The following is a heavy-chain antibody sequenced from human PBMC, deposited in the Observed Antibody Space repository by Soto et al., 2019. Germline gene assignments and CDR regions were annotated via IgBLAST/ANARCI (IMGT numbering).Heavy chain of an antibody. D-gene: IGHD5-12*01. CDR3: ARGGGYSGYDCAFDY. V-gene: IGHV4-59*01. CDR1: GGSISSYY. Sequence: SETLSLTCTVSGGSISSYYWSWIRQPPGKGLEWIGYIYYSGSTNYNPSLKSRVTISVDTSKNQFSLKLSSVTAADTAVYYCARGGGYSGYDCAFDYWGQGTLVTVSS. CDR2: IYYSGST. J-gene: IGHJ4*02.